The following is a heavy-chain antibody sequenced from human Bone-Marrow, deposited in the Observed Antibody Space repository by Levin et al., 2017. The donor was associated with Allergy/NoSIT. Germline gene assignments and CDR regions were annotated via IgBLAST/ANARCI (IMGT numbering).Heavy chain of an antibody. Sequence: PGGSLRLSCAASGFTFSSYGMHWVRQAPGKGLEWVAVISYDGSNKYYADSVKGRFTISRDNSKNTLYLQMNSLRAEDTAVYYCAKEGGGYGDYNDYWGQGTLVTVSS. J-gene: IGHJ4*02. V-gene: IGHV3-30*18. CDR1: GFTFSSYG. D-gene: IGHD4-17*01. CDR2: ISYDGSNK. CDR3: AKEGGGYGDYNDY.